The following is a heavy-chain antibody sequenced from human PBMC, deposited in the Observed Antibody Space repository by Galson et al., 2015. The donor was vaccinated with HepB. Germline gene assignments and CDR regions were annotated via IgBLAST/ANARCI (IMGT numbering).Heavy chain of an antibody. V-gene: IGHV3-33*01. CDR2: IWYDGSNK. J-gene: IGHJ6*02. CDR3: ARARITMVRGVIVPYYYYYGMDV. Sequence: SLRLSCAASGFTFSSYGIHWVRQAQGKGLEWVAVIWYDGSNKYYADSVKGRFTISRDNSKNTLYLQMNSLRAEDTAVYYCARARITMVRGVIVPYYYYYGMDVWSQGTTVTVSS. D-gene: IGHD3-10*01. CDR1: GFTFSSYG.